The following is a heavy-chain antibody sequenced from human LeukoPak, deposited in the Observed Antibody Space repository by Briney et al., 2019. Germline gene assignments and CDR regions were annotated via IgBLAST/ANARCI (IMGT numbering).Heavy chain of an antibody. CDR2: IRYDGSNK. CDR1: GFTFSSYG. Sequence: GGSLRLSCAASGFTFSSYGMHWVRQAPGKGLEWVAFIRYDGSNKYYADSVKGRFTISRDNSKNTLYLQMNSLRAEDTAVYYCAREKIADDYGDSVGAFDIWGQGTMVTVSS. CDR3: AREKIADDYGDSVGAFDI. J-gene: IGHJ3*02. D-gene: IGHD4-17*01. V-gene: IGHV3-30*02.